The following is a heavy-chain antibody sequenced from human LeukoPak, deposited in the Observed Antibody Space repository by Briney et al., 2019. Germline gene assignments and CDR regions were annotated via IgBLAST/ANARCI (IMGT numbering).Heavy chain of an antibody. V-gene: IGHV3-48*03. CDR3: ASGISAEESVAIDY. D-gene: IGHD6-13*01. J-gene: IGHJ4*02. CDR2: ISGSGSTI. Sequence: AGGSLRLSCAASGFTFSSYEMNWVRQAPGKGLEWVSYISGSGSTIYYGDSLKGRFTISRDNARNTLYLQMNSLSAEDTAVYYCASGISAEESVAIDYWGQGTLVTVSS. CDR1: GFTFSSYE.